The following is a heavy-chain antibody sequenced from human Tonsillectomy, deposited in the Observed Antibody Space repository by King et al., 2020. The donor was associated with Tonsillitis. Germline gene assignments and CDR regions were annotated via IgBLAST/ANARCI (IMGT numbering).Heavy chain of an antibody. CDR2: INSDGSST. CDR1: GFTFSRYW. CDR3: ASAGYSSSWYLCY. V-gene: IGHV3-74*01. D-gene: IGHD6-13*01. Sequence: VQLVESGGGLVQPGGSLRLSCAASGFTFSRYWMHWVRHAPGKGLVGVSRINSDGSSTSYAASVKGRFTISRDNAKNTLYLQMNSLRAEDTAVYYCASAGYSSSWYLCYWGQGTLVTVSS. J-gene: IGHJ4*02.